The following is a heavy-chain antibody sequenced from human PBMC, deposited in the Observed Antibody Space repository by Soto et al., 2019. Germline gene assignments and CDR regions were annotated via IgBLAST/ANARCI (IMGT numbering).Heavy chain of an antibody. Sequence: GGSLRLSCAASGFSFSSHAMTWVRQAPGQGLEWVSAISASGGSTYYADSVKGRFTISRDNSKNTLYLQINSLRAEDTAVYYCAKDLQKDFWSGYYYYYYYMDVWGKGTTVTVSS. CDR3: AKDLQKDFWSGYYYYYYYMDV. J-gene: IGHJ6*03. CDR2: ISASGGST. D-gene: IGHD3-3*01. CDR1: GFSFSSHA. V-gene: IGHV3-23*01.